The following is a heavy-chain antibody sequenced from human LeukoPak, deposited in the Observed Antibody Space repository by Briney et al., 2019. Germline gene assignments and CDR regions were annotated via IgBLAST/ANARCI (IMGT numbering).Heavy chain of an antibody. V-gene: IGHV3-21*01. CDR3: ARDLGGWFDP. Sequence: GGSLRLSCAASGFTFSYYIMNWVRQAPGKGLEWVSSISSTSSYIYYADSVKGRLTISRDNAKNSLFLQMDTLRAEDTAMYYCARDLGGWFDPWGQGTLVTVSS. D-gene: IGHD3-16*01. J-gene: IGHJ5*02. CDR2: ISSTSSYI. CDR1: GFTFSYYI.